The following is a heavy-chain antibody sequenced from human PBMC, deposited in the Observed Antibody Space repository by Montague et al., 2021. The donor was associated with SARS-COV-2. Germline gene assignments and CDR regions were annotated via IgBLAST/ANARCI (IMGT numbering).Heavy chain of an antibody. D-gene: IGHD2-2*02. CDR2: INHSGSA. CDR1: GGSFSGYY. J-gene: IGHJ6*03. CDR3: ARLGEGVVPAPILGVGPYYSYFYMDV. V-gene: IGHV4-34*01. Sequence: SETLSLTCAVYGGSFSGYYWNWIRQPPGKGLKWIGEINHSGSANYNPSLKRRVTISVDMSKNQFPLKLNSVAAADTAVYYCARLGEGVVPAPILGVGPYYSYFYMDVWGKGATVTVSS.